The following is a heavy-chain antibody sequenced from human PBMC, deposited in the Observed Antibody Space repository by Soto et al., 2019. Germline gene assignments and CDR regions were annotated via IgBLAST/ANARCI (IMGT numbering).Heavy chain of an antibody. CDR3: ARVRIAGSYYYYGMDV. J-gene: IGHJ6*02. CDR2: ISAYNGNT. V-gene: IGHV1-18*01. D-gene: IGHD6-13*01. Sequence: QVQLVQSGAEVKKPGASVKVSCKASGYTFTSYGISWVRQAPGQGLEWMGWISAYNGNTNYAQKLQGRVTMTTDTSTSTAYMELRSLRSADTAVYYCARVRIAGSYYYYGMDVWGQGTTVTVSS. CDR1: GYTFTSYG.